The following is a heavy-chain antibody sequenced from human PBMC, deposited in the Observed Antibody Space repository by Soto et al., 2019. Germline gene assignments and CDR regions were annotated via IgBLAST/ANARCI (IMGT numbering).Heavy chain of an antibody. J-gene: IGHJ6*03. V-gene: IGHV4-34*01. CDR2: MKDSGST. CDR3: ARGVLVLFGELSRRGGSYDDVAV. CDR1: GGSFSGYY. D-gene: IGHD3-10*01. Sequence: QVQLQQWGAGLLKPSETLSLTCAVYGGSFSGYYWCWIRQTPGKGLGWNGEMKDSGSTNHKPSLKERVSQLVDTPTNPSSLKLSSVHGAEAAVYYCARGVLVLFGELSRRGGSYDDVAVLGTATGVTVS.